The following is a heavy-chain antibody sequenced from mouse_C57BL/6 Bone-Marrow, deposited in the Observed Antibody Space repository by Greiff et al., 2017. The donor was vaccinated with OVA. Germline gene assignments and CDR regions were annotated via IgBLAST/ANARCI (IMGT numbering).Heavy chain of an antibody. Sequence: QVTLKESGPGLLQPSQTLSLTCSFSGFSLSTFGMGVGWIRQPSGQGLEWLAHIWWDDDKYYNPALKSRLTISKYTSKNQVFLKFSNVDTADTATYDCSLYYYGSTGYFDVWGTGTTVTVSS. J-gene: IGHJ1*03. D-gene: IGHD1-1*01. V-gene: IGHV8-8*01. CDR2: IWWDDDK. CDR3: SLYYYGSTGYFDV. CDR1: GFSLSTFGMG.